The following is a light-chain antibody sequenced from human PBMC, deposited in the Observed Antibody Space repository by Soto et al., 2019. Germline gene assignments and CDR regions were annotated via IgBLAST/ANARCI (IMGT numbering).Light chain of an antibody. CDR1: QNIRGNE. CDR2: GGS. V-gene: IGKV3-20*01. CDR3: QDYGTSHPWT. J-gene: IGKJ1*01. Sequence: EVVLKQSPGALYLSPGEGVTLSCRASQNIRGNELAWYRQKRGQAPRLLMYGGSTRADGIPDRFSGRGTGTNFTLTVSRLEPEDSEVYYCQDYGTSHPWTFGQGTKLEIK.